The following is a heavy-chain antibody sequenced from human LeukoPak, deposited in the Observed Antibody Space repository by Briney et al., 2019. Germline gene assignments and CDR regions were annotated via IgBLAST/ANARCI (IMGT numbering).Heavy chain of an antibody. CDR3: ANRPPVDY. CDR1: GFTFSSYA. Sequence: GGSLRLSCAASGFTFSSYAMSWVRQAPGKGLEWVSGISASDGRTYYADFVKGRFTISRDNSKNTLYLEMNSLRVEDTAVYYCANRPPVDYWGQGTLVTVSS. V-gene: IGHV3-23*01. CDR2: ISASDGRT. J-gene: IGHJ4*02.